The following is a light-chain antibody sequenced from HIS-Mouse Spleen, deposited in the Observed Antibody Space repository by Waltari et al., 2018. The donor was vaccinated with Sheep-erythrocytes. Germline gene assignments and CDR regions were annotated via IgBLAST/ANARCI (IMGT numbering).Light chain of an antibody. CDR2: KAS. CDR3: QQYNSYPLT. CDR1: QSISSW. V-gene: IGKV1-5*03. Sequence: DIQMTQSPSTPSATVGDRVTITCRASQSISSWLAWYQQKPGKAPKLLIYKASSLESGVPSRFSGSGSGTEFTLTISSLQPDDFATYYCQQYNSYPLTFGGGTKVEIK. J-gene: IGKJ4*01.